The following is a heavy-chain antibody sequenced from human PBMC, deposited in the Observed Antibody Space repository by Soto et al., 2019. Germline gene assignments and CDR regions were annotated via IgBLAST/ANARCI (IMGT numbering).Heavy chain of an antibody. Sequence: GASVKVSCKASGYTFTGYYMHWVRQAPGQRLEWMRWINPNSGGTNYAQKFQGWVTMTRDTSISTAYMELSRLRSDDTAVHYCARDKGIGGGYFWSFPADWGQGTLVTVSS. J-gene: IGHJ4*02. CDR1: GYTFTGYY. D-gene: IGHD1-26*01. CDR2: INPNSGGT. CDR3: ARDKGIGGGYFWSFPAD. V-gene: IGHV1-2*04.